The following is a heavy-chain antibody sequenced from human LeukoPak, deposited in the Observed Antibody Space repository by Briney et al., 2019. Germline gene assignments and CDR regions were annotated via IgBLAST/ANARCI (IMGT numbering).Heavy chain of an antibody. D-gene: IGHD3-22*01. CDR2: IIPILGIA. CDR1: GYTFTSYG. J-gene: IGHJ3*02. V-gene: IGHV1-69*04. CDR3: ASGFYDSSGPSDAFDI. Sequence: GATVKVSCTSSGYTFTSYGISWVRQAPGQGLEWMGRIIPILGIANYAQKFQGRVTITADKSTSTAYMELSSLRSEDTAVYYCASGFYDSSGPSDAFDIWGQGTMVTVSS.